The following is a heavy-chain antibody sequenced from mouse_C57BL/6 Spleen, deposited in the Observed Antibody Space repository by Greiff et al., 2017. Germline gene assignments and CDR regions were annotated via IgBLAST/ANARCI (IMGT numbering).Heavy chain of an antibody. J-gene: IGHJ1*03. CDR3: ARPRIEYYGGRGYLDV. CDR2: IYPGDGDT. Sequence: HVQLQQSGPELVKPGASVKISCKASGYAFSSSWMTWVKQRPGKGLEWIGRIYPGDGDTNYNGKFKGKATLTADKSSSTDYMQLSSLTSEDSAVYFCARPRIEYYGGRGYLDVGGKGTTVTVSS. V-gene: IGHV1-82*01. D-gene: IGHD1-1*02. CDR1: GYAFSSSW.